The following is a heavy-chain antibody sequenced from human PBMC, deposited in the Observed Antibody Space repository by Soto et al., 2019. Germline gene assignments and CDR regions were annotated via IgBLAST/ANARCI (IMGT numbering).Heavy chain of an antibody. Sequence: RGSLRLSCAASGFTFSSYAMSWVRQAPGKGLEWVSAISGSGGSTYYADSVKGRFTISRDNSKNTLYLQMNSLRAEDTAVYYCAKARYGSGSYYTPQNYYYYYGMDVWGQGTTVTVSS. J-gene: IGHJ6*02. CDR1: GFTFSSYA. CDR2: ISGSGGST. V-gene: IGHV3-23*01. CDR3: AKARYGSGSYYTPQNYYYYYGMDV. D-gene: IGHD3-10*01.